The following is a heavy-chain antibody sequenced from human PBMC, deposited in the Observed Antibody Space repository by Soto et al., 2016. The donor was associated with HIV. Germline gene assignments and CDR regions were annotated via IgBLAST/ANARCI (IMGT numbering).Heavy chain of an antibody. CDR2: INPSSGGT. D-gene: IGHD6-25*01. CDR1: GYTFTGYY. Sequence: QVQLVQSGAEMKKPGASVKVSCKASGYTFTGYYMHWVRQAPGQGLEWMGWINPSSGGTNYAQKFQGRVTMTRDTSISTAYMELTRLTSDDTAVYYCARAVSGWASGYWGQGTLVTVSS. V-gene: IGHV1-2*02. CDR3: ARAVSGWASGY. J-gene: IGHJ4*02.